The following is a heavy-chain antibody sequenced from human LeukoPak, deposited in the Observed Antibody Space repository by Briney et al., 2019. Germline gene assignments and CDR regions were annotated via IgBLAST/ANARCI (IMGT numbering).Heavy chain of an antibody. Sequence: GGSLRLSCAASGFTFDDYAMHWVRQGPGKGLEWVSAISGDGGSTYYADYVKGRFTISRDNSKNTLYLQMNSLRGEDDAVYYCAGVAFRSSSYIRGIVHWGQGTLVTVSS. V-gene: IGHV3-43*02. CDR2: ISGDGGST. CDR3: AGVAFRSSSYIRGIVH. J-gene: IGHJ4*02. D-gene: IGHD6-6*01. CDR1: GFTFDDYA.